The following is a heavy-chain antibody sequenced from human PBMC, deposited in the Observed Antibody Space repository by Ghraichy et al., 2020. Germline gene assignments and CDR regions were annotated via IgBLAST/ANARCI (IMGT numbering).Heavy chain of an antibody. D-gene: IGHD5/OR15-5a*01. CDR3: TRHLSPELSLRHSHYYYMDV. V-gene: IGHV4-59*08. J-gene: IGHJ6*03. CDR2: VYSNGKT. CDR1: GGSVNGYF. Sequence: SETLSLTCTVSGGSVNGYFWSWIRQPPGKGLEWIGFVYSNGKTGSNPSLNGRATVSVDTSKNEFSLRIISVTAADTAIYYCTRHLSPELSLRHSHYYYMDVWGKGTTVTVSS.